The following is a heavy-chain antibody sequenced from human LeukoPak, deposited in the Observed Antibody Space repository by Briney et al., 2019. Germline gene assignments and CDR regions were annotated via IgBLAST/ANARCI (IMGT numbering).Heavy chain of an antibody. Sequence: PGGSVRLCCAASGFTFSSYWMSWVRQAPGKGLEWVANIKQDGSEKYYVDSVKGRFTISRDNAKNSLYLQMNSLRAEDTAVYYCAKDRGYYDFWSGSNPNDYWGQGTLVTVSS. V-gene: IGHV3-7*01. CDR2: IKQDGSEK. CDR1: GFTFSSYW. D-gene: IGHD3-3*01. CDR3: AKDRGYYDFWSGSNPNDY. J-gene: IGHJ4*02.